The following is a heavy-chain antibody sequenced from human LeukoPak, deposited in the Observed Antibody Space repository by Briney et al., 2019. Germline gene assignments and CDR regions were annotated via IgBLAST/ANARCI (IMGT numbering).Heavy chain of an antibody. Sequence: GGSLRLSCAASGFTFSSYSMNWVRQAPGKGLEWVSSISSSSSYIYYADSVKGRFTISRDNAKNSLYLQMNSLRAEDTAVYYCARDGSQLVASLEYYYYMDVWGKGTTVTISS. D-gene: IGHD6-13*01. CDR1: GFTFSSYS. CDR2: ISSSSSYI. V-gene: IGHV3-21*01. J-gene: IGHJ6*03. CDR3: ARDGSQLVASLEYYYYMDV.